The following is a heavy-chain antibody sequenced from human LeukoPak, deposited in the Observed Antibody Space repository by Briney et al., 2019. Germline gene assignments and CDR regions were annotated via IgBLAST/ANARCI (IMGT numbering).Heavy chain of an antibody. CDR1: GYTFTSYY. V-gene: IGHV1-46*01. J-gene: IGHJ4*02. D-gene: IGHD3-10*01. Sequence: ASVKVSCKASGYTFTSYYMHWVRQAPGQGLEWMGIINPSGGSTSYAQKFQGRVTMTRDTSTSTVYMELSSLRSEDTAVYYCAKGSLPWFGESPLDYWGQGTLVTVSS. CDR2: INPSGGST. CDR3: AKGSLPWFGESPLDY.